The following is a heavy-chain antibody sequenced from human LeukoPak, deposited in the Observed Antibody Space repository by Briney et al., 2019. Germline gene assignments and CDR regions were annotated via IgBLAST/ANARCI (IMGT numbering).Heavy chain of an antibody. J-gene: IGHJ6*03. D-gene: IGHD2-15*01. V-gene: IGHV3-23*01. CDR1: GFTFNKYA. CDR3: AKTAQDCSDGSCYSGYFYYMDV. Sequence: PGGSLRLSCAASGFTFNKYAMSWVRQAPGKGLEWVSAIIGSGESTYYADSVKGRFTISRDNSKNTLYLQMSSLRAEDTAVYYCAKTAQDCSDGSCYSGYFYYMDVWGKGTTVTVSS. CDR2: IIGSGEST.